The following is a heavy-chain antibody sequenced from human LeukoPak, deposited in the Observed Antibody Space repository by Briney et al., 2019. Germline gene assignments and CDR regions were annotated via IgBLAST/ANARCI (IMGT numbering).Heavy chain of an antibody. J-gene: IGHJ4*02. CDR1: GFTFSSYA. D-gene: IGHD3-10*01. V-gene: IGHV3-30-3*01. Sequence: GGSLRLSCAASGFTFSSYAMHWVRQAPGKGLEWVAVISYDGRNKYYADSVKGRFTISRDNSKNTLYLQMNSLRAEDTAVYYCARVLRFGGLLFGGVDYWGQGTLVTVSS. CDR3: ARVLRFGGLLFGGVDY. CDR2: ISYDGRNK.